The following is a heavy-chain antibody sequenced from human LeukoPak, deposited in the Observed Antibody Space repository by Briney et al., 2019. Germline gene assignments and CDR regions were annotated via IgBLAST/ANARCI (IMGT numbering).Heavy chain of an antibody. D-gene: IGHD6-19*01. CDR2: FDPEDGAT. Sequence: ASVKVSCKVSRYTLTELSMHWVRQAPGKGLEWMGGFDPEDGATIYAQKFQGRVTMTEDTSTDTAYMELSSLRSEDTAVYYCATDLLVAGTFYYWGQGTLVTVSS. J-gene: IGHJ4*02. V-gene: IGHV1-24*01. CDR1: RYTLTELS. CDR3: ATDLLVAGTFYY.